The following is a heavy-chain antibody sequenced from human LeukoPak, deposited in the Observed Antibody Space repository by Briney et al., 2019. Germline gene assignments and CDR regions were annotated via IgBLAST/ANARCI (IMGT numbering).Heavy chain of an antibody. Sequence: GGSLRLSCAASGFTFTAYAMSWFRQTPGRGLEWVGNIHQDGSVTNYVDAVKGRFTISRDNARNSVFLQLNSLRAEDTALYYCARGRGWVDHWGQGTLVTVSS. D-gene: IGHD3-16*01. CDR1: GFTFTAYA. CDR2: IHQDGSVT. V-gene: IGHV3-7*01. CDR3: ARGRGWVDH. J-gene: IGHJ4*02.